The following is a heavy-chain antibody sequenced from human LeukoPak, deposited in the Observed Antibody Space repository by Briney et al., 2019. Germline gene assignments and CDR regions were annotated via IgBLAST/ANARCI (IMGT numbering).Heavy chain of an antibody. Sequence: SVKVSCKASGGTFSSYAISWVRQAPGQGLEWMGGIIPIFGTANYAQKFQGRVTITADKSTSTAYMELSSLRSEDTAVYYCARDRGEDILTGYYVYWGQGTLVTVSS. CDR2: IIPIFGTA. V-gene: IGHV1-69*06. CDR1: GGTFSSYA. D-gene: IGHD3-9*01. J-gene: IGHJ4*02. CDR3: ARDRGEDILTGYYVY.